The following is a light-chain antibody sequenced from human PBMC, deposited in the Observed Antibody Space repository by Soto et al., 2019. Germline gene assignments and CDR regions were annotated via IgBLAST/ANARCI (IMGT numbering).Light chain of an antibody. J-gene: IGKJ1*01. V-gene: IGKV1-39*01. CDR3: QQSYRFPKT. CDR2: AAS. Sequence: DVQMTQSRSSLSASVGDSLTLTCRASQTVTSYSNWYQQTPGTPPNLLIYAASTLQSGVPSRFSGSGSGTEFTLTIIILQPEDFATYYCQQSYRFPKTFGRGTRVDIK. CDR1: QTVTSY.